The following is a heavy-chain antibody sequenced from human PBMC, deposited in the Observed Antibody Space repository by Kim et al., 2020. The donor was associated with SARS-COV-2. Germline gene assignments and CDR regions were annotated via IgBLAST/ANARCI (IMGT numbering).Heavy chain of an antibody. D-gene: IGHD3-10*01. CDR3: ASTQTGLLGITIKAFDI. Sequence: LKRRVTISVDTSKNPFSLKLSSVTAADTAVYYCASTQTGLLGITIKAFDIWGQGTMVTVSS. V-gene: IGHV4-39*01. J-gene: IGHJ3*02.